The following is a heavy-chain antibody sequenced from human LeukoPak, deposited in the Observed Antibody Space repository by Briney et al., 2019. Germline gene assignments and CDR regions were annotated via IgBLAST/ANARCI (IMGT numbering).Heavy chain of an antibody. CDR3: ARGGYRRRLLRGRSSHYMDV. CDR1: GYTFTSYD. J-gene: IGHJ6*03. D-gene: IGHD5-18*01. V-gene: IGHV1-8*03. Sequence: GASVKVSCKASGYTFTSYDINWVRQATGQGLEWMGWMNPNSGNTGYAQKFQGRVTITRNTSISTAYMELSSLRSEDTAVYYCARGGYRRRLLRGRSSHYMDVWGKGTTVTISS. CDR2: MNPNSGNT.